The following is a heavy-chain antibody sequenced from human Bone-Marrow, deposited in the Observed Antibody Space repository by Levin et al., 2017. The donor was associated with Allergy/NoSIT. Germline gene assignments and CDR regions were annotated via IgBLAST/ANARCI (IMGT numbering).Heavy chain of an antibody. V-gene: IGHV3-23*01. CDR3: ASHPDLATPSYYYYDGMDV. CDR1: GFTFSSYA. CDR2: ISGSGGST. Sequence: GESLKISCAASGFTFSSYAMSWVRQAPGKGLEWVSAISGSGGSTYYADSVKGRFTISRDNSKNTLYLQMNSLRAEDTAVYYCASHPDLATPSYYYYDGMDVWGQGTTVTVSS. D-gene: IGHD2-15*01. J-gene: IGHJ6*02.